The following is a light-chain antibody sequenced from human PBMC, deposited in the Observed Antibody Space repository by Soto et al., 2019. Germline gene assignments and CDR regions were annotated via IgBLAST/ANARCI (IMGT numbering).Light chain of an antibody. CDR1: TSNIGAND. V-gene: IGLV1-40*01. J-gene: IGLJ2*01. CDR3: QSFDNSLNGVV. Sequence: QSVVTQPPSVYGAPGQRVTISCIGSTSNIGANDLHWYQQLPGTAPKLLIYGNINRPSGVPDRFSGSKSGTSASLAISGLQADDEADYYCQSFDNSLNGVVFGGGTKVTVL. CDR2: GNI.